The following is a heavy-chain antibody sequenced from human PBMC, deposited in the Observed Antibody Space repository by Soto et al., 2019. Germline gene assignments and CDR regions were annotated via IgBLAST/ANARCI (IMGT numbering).Heavy chain of an antibody. CDR2: INAGNGNT. CDR1: GYTFTNYA. Sequence: QVQLVQSGAEEKKPGASVKVSCKASGYTFTNYAMDLVRQAPGQRLEWMGWINAGNGNTKYSQNFQGRVTITRDTSASTAYMELSSLRFEDTAVYYCARGKGYNWNHGWFDPWGQGTLVTVSS. J-gene: IGHJ5*02. D-gene: IGHD1-20*01. V-gene: IGHV1-3*05. CDR3: ARGKGYNWNHGWFDP.